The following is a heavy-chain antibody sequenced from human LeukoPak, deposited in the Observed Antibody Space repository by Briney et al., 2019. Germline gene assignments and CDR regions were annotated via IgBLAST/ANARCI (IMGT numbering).Heavy chain of an antibody. V-gene: IGHV4-39*01. Sequence: SETLSLTCTVSGDSISSGAYYWGWIRQPPGKGLEWIGSIYYSGSTYYNPSLKSRLSMSVETSRNQFSLSLTSVSAADTAAYYCARQPITGDYYYYYYMDVWGKGTTVTVSS. CDR1: GDSISSGAYY. J-gene: IGHJ6*03. CDR3: ARQPITGDYYYYYYMDV. CDR2: IYYSGST. D-gene: IGHD1-14*01.